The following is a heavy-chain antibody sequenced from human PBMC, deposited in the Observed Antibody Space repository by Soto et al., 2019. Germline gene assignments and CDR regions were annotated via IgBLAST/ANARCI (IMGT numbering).Heavy chain of an antibody. J-gene: IGHJ4*02. D-gene: IGHD1-7*01. Sequence: QVPLVESGGGVVQPGRSLRLSCAASGFTFSSYAMHWVRQAPGKGLEWVAVISYDGSNKYYADSVKGRFTISRDNSKNTLYLQMNSLRAEDTAVYYYAREGYNWNYVFAPKHFDYWGQGTLVTVSS. V-gene: IGHV3-30-3*01. CDR2: ISYDGSNK. CDR3: AREGYNWNYVFAPKHFDY. CDR1: GFTFSSYA.